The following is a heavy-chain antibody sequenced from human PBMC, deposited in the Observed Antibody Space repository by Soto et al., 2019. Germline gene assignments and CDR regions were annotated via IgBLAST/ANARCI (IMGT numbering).Heavy chain of an antibody. Sequence: ASVKVSCKSSGYTFSGNYIHWVRQAPGQGLEWMGWINPNRDSTNYAAKLQGRVTMTRDTSTSTAYMELSRLTSDDTAVYYCARKRGSEYFYYGLDVWGQGTTVTVSS. J-gene: IGHJ6*02. V-gene: IGHV1-2*02. CDR2: INPNRDST. CDR1: GYTFSGNY. D-gene: IGHD3-9*01. CDR3: ARKRGSEYFYYGLDV.